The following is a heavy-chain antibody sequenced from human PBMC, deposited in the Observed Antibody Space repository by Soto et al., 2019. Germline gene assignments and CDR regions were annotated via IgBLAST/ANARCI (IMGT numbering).Heavy chain of an antibody. D-gene: IGHD3-22*01. CDR2: TYYRSKWYN. Sequence: PSQTLSLTCAISGDSVSSNSAAWNWIRQSPSRGLEWLGRTYYRSKWYNDYAVSVKSRITINPDTSKNQFSLQLNSVTPEDTAVYYCARELSSSGYKTYYYYYGMDVWGQGTTVTVSS. J-gene: IGHJ6*02. CDR1: GDSVSSNSAA. CDR3: ARELSSSGYKTYYYYYGMDV. V-gene: IGHV6-1*01.